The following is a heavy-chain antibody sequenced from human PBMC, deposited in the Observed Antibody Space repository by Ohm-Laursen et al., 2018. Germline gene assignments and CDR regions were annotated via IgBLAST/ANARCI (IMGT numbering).Heavy chain of an antibody. D-gene: IGHD3-22*01. CDR3: ARDWDLYYYDSSGYGFDY. V-gene: IGHV3-33*01. J-gene: IGHJ4*02. CDR1: GFTFSSYG. Sequence: SLRLSCTASGFTFSSYGMHWVRQAPGKGLEWVAVIWYDGSNKYYADSVKGRFTISRGNSKNTLYLQMNSLRAEDTAVYYCARDWDLYYYDSSGYGFDYWGQGTLVTVSS. CDR2: IWYDGSNK.